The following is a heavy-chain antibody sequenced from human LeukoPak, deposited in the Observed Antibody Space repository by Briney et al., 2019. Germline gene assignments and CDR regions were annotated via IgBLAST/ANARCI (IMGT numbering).Heavy chain of an antibody. D-gene: IGHD4-23*01. CDR3: ARIDGGHHLSPFDY. Sequence: SGTLSLTCTVSGGSFGSSSYYWGWIRQPPGKGLEWIGSFYYSGSTYYNPSLKSRVTISVDTTKNQFSLKLSSVTAADTAIYYCARIDGGHHLSPFDYWGQGTLVTVSS. CDR2: FYYSGST. CDR1: GGSFGSSSYY. J-gene: IGHJ4*02. V-gene: IGHV4-39*01.